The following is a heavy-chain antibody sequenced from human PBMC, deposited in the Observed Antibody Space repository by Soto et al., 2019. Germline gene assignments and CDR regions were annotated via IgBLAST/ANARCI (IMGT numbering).Heavy chain of an antibody. J-gene: IGHJ6*02. V-gene: IGHV3-33*01. CDR2: IWSDGKKE. D-gene: IGHD6-19*01. CDR3: ARDRDGGWFHMDV. CDR1: GFPFWHYG. Sequence: QVQLVESGGGVVQPGRSLRLSCVGSGFPFWHYGMHWVRQAPGKGLEWVAVIWSDGKKESYADFVKGRLAISRDNFKDTLYLQTDSLRAEDTAIYYCARDRDGGWFHMDVWGQGTTVTVSS.